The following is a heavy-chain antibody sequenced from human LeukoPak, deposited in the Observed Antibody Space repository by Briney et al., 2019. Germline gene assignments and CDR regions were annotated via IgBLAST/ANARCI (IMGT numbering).Heavy chain of an antibody. D-gene: IGHD3-16*01. CDR2: IYSGGST. V-gene: IGHV3-53*01. CDR1: GFTVSNDY. CDR3: ARIYVWGSYSPYYFDY. J-gene: IGHJ4*02. Sequence: QAGGSLRLSCAASGFTVSNDYMSWVRQAPGKGLEWVSVIYSGGSTYYADSVKGRFTISRDNSKNTLYLQVNSLRAEDTAVYYCARIYVWGSYSPYYFDYWGQGILVTVSS.